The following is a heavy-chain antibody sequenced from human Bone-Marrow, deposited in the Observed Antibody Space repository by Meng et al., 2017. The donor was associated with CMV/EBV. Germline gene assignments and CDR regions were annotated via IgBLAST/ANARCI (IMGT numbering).Heavy chain of an antibody. V-gene: IGHV3-30*04. J-gene: IGHJ4*02. CDR2: ISYDGSKQ. CDR1: GFSFNSFA. CDR3: ARTTNYVPTYLDY. Sequence: GESLKISCASSGFSFNSFAVHWVRQAPGKGLEWVELISYDGSKQYYADSVKGRFTISRDDSQNTLYLQMNSLGAEDTARYYCARTTNYVPTYLDYWGQGNLVNVPS. D-gene: IGHD3-10*02.